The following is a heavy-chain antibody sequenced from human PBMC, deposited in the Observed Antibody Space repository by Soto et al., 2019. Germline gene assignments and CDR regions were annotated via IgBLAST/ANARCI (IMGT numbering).Heavy chain of an antibody. D-gene: IGHD6-13*01. V-gene: IGHV3-30-3*01. CDR3: ARDSIAAAGTSGMDV. CDR1: GFTFSSYA. CDR2: ISYDGSNK. J-gene: IGHJ6*02. Sequence: GGSLRLSCAASGFTFSSYAMHWVRQAPGKGLEWVAVISYDGSNKYYADSVKGRFTISRDNSKNTLYLQMNSLRAEDTAVYYCARDSIAAAGTSGMDVWGQGTTVTVSS.